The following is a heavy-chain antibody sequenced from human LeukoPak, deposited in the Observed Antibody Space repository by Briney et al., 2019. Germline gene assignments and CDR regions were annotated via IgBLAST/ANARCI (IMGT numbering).Heavy chain of an antibody. D-gene: IGHD2-15*01. J-gene: IGHJ6*02. CDR2: ISAYNGNT. CDR1: GYTFTSCG. V-gene: IGHV1-18*01. CDR3: ARDCSGGSCYWDYYYGMDV. Sequence: ASVKVSCKASGYTFTSCGISWVRQAPGQGLEWMGWISAYNGNTNYAQRLQGRVTMTTDTSTSTAYMELRSLRSDDTAVYYCARDCSGGSCYWDYYYGMDVWGQGTTVTVSS.